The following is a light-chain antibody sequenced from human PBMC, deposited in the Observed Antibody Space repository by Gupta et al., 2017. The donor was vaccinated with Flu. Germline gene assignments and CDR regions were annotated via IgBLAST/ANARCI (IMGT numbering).Light chain of an antibody. Sequence: ISCRSSLGLVYSDGNTYLHWFQQRPGQAPRRLIYNVSKRESGVPDRFSGSGSGTDFTLRISRVEAEDVGVYYCMQGAHWPWAFGQGTKVEIK. J-gene: IGKJ1*01. CDR1: LGLVYSDGNTY. CDR2: NVS. V-gene: IGKV2-30*01. CDR3: MQGAHWPWA.